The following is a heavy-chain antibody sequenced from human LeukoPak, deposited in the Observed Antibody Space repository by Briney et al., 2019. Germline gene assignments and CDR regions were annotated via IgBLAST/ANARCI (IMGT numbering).Heavy chain of an antibody. CDR2: ISSSSSYT. D-gene: IGHD3-9*01. CDR1: GFTFSDYY. Sequence: GGSLRLSCAASGFTFSDYYMSWIRQAPGKGLEWVSYISSSSSYTNYADSVKGRFTISRDNAKNSLYLQMNSLRAEDTAVYYCARENDILTGYSGAYGMDVWGQGTTVSVSS. CDR3: ARENDILTGYSGAYGMDV. V-gene: IGHV3-11*06. J-gene: IGHJ6*02.